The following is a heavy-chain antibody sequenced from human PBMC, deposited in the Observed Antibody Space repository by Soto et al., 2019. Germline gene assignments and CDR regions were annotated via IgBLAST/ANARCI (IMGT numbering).Heavy chain of an antibody. D-gene: IGHD1-7*01. CDR1: GGSISSGGYS. J-gene: IGHJ5*02. Sequence: TLSLTCAVSGGSISSGGYSWSWIRQPPGKGLEWIGYIYHSGSTYYNPSLKSRVTISVDRSKNQFSLKLSSVTAADTAVYYCARARPGTTGWFDTWGQGTLVNVSS. V-gene: IGHV4-30-2*01. CDR3: ARARPGTTGWFDT. CDR2: IYHSGST.